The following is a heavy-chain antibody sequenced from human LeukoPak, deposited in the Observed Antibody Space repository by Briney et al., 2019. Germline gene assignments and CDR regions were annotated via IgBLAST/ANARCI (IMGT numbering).Heavy chain of an antibody. CDR2: IIPILGIA. J-gene: IGHJ4*02. Sequence: GASVKVSCKASGGTFSSYAISWVRQAPGQGLEWMGRIIPILGIANYAQKFQGRVTITADKSTSTAYMELNSLRAEDTAVYYCARDFTHDYGDYSDYWGQGTLVTVSS. V-gene: IGHV1-69*04. CDR3: ARDFTHDYGDYSDY. D-gene: IGHD4-17*01. CDR1: GGTFSSYA.